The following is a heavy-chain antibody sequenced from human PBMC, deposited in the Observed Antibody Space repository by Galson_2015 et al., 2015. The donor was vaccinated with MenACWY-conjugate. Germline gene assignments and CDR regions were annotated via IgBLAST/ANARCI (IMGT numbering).Heavy chain of an antibody. V-gene: IGHV3-23*01. CDR3: AKAVGATMRAPYFDF. CDR1: GFTFSSYA. Sequence: SLRLSCAASGFTFSSYAMSWVRQAPGKGLEWVSAISGSGGSTYYADSVKGRFTISRDNSKNTLFLQMNSLGAEDTAVYYCAKAVGATMRAPYFDFWGQGTLVTVSS. CDR2: ISGSGGST. J-gene: IGHJ4*02. D-gene: IGHD1-26*01.